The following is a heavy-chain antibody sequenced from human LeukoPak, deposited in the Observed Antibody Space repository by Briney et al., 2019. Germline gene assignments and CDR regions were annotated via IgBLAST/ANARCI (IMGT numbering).Heavy chain of an antibody. CDR1: GFTFSSYA. D-gene: IGHD4-17*01. J-gene: IGHJ4*02. V-gene: IGHV3-23*01. CDR2: ISGSGGST. CDR3: AKASVTTMGMYYFDY. Sequence: GGSLRLSCAASGFTFSSYAMSWVRQAPGKGLGWVSAISGSGGSTYYADSVKGRFTISRDNSKNTLYLQMNSLRAEDTAVYYCAKASVTTMGMYYFDYWGQGTLVTVSS.